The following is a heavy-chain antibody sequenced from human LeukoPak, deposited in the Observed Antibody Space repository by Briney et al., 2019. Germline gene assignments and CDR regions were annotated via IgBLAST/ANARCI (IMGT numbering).Heavy chain of an antibody. CDR3: VRGHSSSSNYFDY. V-gene: IGHV3-64D*09. CDR2: ISSNGGST. D-gene: IGHD6-6*01. CDR1: GFTFSSYA. Sequence: GGSLRLSCSASGFTFSSYAMRWVRQAPGKGLEYVSGISSNGGSTNYEDSVKGRFTISRDNSKNTLYLQMCSLRTEDTAVYYCVRGHSSSSNYFDYWGQGSLVTVSS. J-gene: IGHJ4*02.